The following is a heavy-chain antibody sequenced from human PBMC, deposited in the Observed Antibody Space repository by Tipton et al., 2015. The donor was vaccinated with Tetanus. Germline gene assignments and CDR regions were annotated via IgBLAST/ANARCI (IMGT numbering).Heavy chain of an antibody. CDR1: GFTFSNYW. Sequence: SLRLSCAASGFTFSNYWMSWVRQAPGRGLEWVASIKQDGSDKNYVDSVKGRFTISRDNAKNSLYLQMNSLRAEDTAVYYCARGPRLLLYYFDSWGQGTLVTVSS. CDR2: IKQDGSDK. CDR3: ARGPRLLLYYFDS. J-gene: IGHJ5*01. D-gene: IGHD3-10*01. V-gene: IGHV3-7*01.